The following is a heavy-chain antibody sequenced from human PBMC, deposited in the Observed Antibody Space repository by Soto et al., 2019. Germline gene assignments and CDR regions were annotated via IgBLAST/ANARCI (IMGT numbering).Heavy chain of an antibody. V-gene: IGHV3-11*01. Sequence: PGGTRRRPCAACGITFRDYYLSWIRKAPGKGLEWVSYITSDGSPIYYADSVRGRFTISRDSAKNSVSLQMNSLRAEDTAMYYCAGGEMSTISFDYWGQGTLVTVSS. CDR3: AGGEMSTISFDY. CDR2: ITSDGSPI. D-gene: IGHD1-1*01. CDR1: GITFRDYY. J-gene: IGHJ4*02.